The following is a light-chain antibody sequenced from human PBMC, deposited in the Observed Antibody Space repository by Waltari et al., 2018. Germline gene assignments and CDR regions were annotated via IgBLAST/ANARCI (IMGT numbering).Light chain of an antibody. V-gene: IGKV1-39*01. CDR3: QQSYTTPIT. J-gene: IGKJ5*01. CDR2: GAS. Sequence: DIQMTQSPSSLSASVGDRVTITCRHSQSITSYLNWYQQKPGKAPKLLIYGASSLQSGVPSRFSGSGSGTDFTLTISSLHPEDFATYYCQQSYTTPITFGQGTRLEIK. CDR1: QSITSY.